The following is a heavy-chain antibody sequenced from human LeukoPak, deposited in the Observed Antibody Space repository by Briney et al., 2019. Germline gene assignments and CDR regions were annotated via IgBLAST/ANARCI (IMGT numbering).Heavy chain of an antibody. J-gene: IGHJ4*02. Sequence: GGSLRLSCAASGFTFSNYEMNWVRQAPGKGLEWVSVIYSGGNTYYADSVKGRFTISRDNSKNMLYLQMNSLRDEDTAVYYCARDLETNSAAYWGQGTLVTVSS. D-gene: IGHD4-23*01. V-gene: IGHV3-66*01. CDR1: GFTFSNYE. CDR3: ARDLETNSAAY. CDR2: IYSGGNT.